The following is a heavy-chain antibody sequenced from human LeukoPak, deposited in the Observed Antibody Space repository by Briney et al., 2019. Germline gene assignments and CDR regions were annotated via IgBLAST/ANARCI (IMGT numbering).Heavy chain of an antibody. D-gene: IGHD2-2*01. CDR3: ARGVVPAAMGVGYYYYGMDV. CDR1: GYRFTSYW. J-gene: IGHJ6*02. V-gene: IGHV5-51*01. Sequence: GASLQISCKGSGYRFTSYWIGWVRQMPGKGLEWMGIIYPGDSDTRYSPSFQGQVTISADKSISTAYLQWSSLKASDTAMYYCARGVVPAAMGVGYYYYGMDVWGQGTTVTVSS. CDR2: IYPGDSDT.